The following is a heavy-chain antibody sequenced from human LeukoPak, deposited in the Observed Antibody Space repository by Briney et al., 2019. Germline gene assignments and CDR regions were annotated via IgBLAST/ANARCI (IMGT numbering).Heavy chain of an antibody. Sequence: SETLSLTCTVSGGSISSSSYHWGWIRQPPGKGLEWIGSIYYSGSTYYNPSLKSRVTISVDTSKNQFSLKLSSVTAADTAVYYCARGRYNWNRNYYYYYMDVWGKGTTVTVSS. CDR1: GGSISSSSYH. CDR2: IYYSGST. V-gene: IGHV4-39*07. J-gene: IGHJ6*03. CDR3: ARGRYNWNRNYYYYYMDV. D-gene: IGHD1-20*01.